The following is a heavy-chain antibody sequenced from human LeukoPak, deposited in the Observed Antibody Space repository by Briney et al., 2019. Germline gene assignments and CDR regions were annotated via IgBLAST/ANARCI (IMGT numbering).Heavy chain of an antibody. CDR2: IYTSGST. CDR1: GGSISSDNYY. Sequence: SQTLSLTCTDSGGSISSDNYYWSWIRQPAWKGLEWIGRIYTSGSTSYNPSLKSRITMSVDTSKNQFSLRLSSVTAADTAVYYCARGRYGSGTYFFDYWGQGTLVTVSS. D-gene: IGHD3-10*01. J-gene: IGHJ4*02. V-gene: IGHV4-61*02. CDR3: ARGRYGSGTYFFDY.